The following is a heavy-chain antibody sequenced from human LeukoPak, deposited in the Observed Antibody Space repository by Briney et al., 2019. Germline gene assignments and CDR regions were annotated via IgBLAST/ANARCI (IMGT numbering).Heavy chain of an antibody. CDR3: AKDGAWLRFDD. D-gene: IGHD5-12*01. V-gene: IGHV3-23*01. Sequence: GGSLRLSCAASGFSLSSYAMSWVRQAPGKGLEWVSAISSTDAGTYHADSVRGRFTISRDSSKNTVYLQMNNVRAEDTAVYYCAKDGAWLRFDDWGQGTLVTVSS. CDR1: GFSLSSYA. J-gene: IGHJ4*02. CDR2: ISSTDAGT.